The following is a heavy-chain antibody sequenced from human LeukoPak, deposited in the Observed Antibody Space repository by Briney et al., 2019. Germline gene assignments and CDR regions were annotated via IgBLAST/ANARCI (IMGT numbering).Heavy chain of an antibody. CDR3: ARVLIVVVPAAAGSLNWYFDL. D-gene: IGHD2-2*01. Sequence: SETLSLTCTVSGYSISSGYYWGWIRQPPGKGLEWIGSIYHSGSTYYNPSLKSRVTISVDTSKNQFSLKLSSLTAADTAVYYCARVLIVVVPAAAGSLNWYFDLWGRGTLVTVSS. CDR1: GYSISSGYY. J-gene: IGHJ2*01. V-gene: IGHV4-38-2*02. CDR2: IYHSGST.